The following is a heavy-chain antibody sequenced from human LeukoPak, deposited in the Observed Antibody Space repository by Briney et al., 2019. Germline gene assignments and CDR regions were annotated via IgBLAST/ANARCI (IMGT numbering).Heavy chain of an antibody. CDR2: MNPNSGNT. J-gene: IGHJ3*02. CDR1: GYTFTSYD. D-gene: IGHD6-13*01. Sequence: ASVKVSCKASGYTFTSYDINWVRQATGQGLEWMGWMNPNSGNTGYAQKLQGRVTMTTDTPTSTAYMELSSLRSEDTAVYYCARVSRVAAEEAFDIWGQGTMVTVSS. CDR3: ARVSRVAAEEAFDI. V-gene: IGHV1-8*02.